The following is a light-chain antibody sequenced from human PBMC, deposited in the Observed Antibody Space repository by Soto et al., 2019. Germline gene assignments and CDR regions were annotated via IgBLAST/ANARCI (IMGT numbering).Light chain of an antibody. CDR2: DAS. CDR3: QQYISYPYT. Sequence: DIQMTQFPSTRSASVGDRVTIPCRASQTTNTWLAWYQQKPGTAPKLLIYDASSLEGGVPSRFSASGSGTEFTLHISSLQPDDLATYYCQQYISYPYTFGQGPKVEI. J-gene: IGKJ2*01. CDR1: QTTNTW. V-gene: IGKV1-5*01.